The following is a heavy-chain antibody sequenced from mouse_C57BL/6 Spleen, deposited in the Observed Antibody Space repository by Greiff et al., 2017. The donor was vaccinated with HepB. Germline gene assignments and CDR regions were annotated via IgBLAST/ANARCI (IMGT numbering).Heavy chain of an antibody. CDR1: GYTFTSYW. CDR2: IDPSDSYT. Sequence: QVQLQQPGAELVKPGASVKLSCKASGYTFTSYWMQWVKQRPGQGLEWIGEIDPSDSYTNYNQKFKGKATLTVDTSSSTAYMQLSSRTSEDSAVYSCARSRQLRLSLFGYWGQGTTLTVSS. CDR3: ARSRQLRLSLFGY. J-gene: IGHJ2*01. D-gene: IGHD3-2*02. V-gene: IGHV1-50*01.